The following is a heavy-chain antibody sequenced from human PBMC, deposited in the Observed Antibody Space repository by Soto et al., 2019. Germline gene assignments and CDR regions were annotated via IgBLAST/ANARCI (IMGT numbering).Heavy chain of an antibody. D-gene: IGHD4-17*01. CDR2: IWNDGSKQ. J-gene: IGHJ5*02. Sequence: PGGSLRLSCVASGFTFSRYVMHWVRQAPGKGLEWVAVIWNDGSKQVYDDSVKGRFTISRDNSKNTLYLEMDSLRDEDTSVYYCARDDDYEANAIDLWGQGTLVTVSS. CDR1: GFTFSRYV. V-gene: IGHV3-33*01. CDR3: ARDDDYEANAIDL.